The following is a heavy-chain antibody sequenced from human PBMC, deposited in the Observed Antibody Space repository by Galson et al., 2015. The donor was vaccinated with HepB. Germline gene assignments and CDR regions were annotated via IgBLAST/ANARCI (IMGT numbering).Heavy chain of an antibody. V-gene: IGHV3-30-3*01. CDR1: GFTFSSYA. CDR3: ARGGQFGELLSGVDY. J-gene: IGHJ4*02. CDR2: ISYDGSNK. D-gene: IGHD3-10*01. Sequence: SLRLSCAASGFTFSSYAMHWVRQAPGKGLEWVAVISYDGSNKYYADSVKGRFTISRDNSKNTLYLQMNSLRAEDTAVYYCARGGQFGELLSGVDYWGQGTLVTVSS.